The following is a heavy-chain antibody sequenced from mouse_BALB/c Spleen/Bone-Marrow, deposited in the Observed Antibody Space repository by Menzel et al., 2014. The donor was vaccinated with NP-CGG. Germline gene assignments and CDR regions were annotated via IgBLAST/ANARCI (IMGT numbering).Heavy chain of an antibody. CDR1: GFTFTDYY. J-gene: IGHJ3*01. Sequence: EVKLMESGGGLVQPGGSLRLSCATSGFTFTDYYMSWVRQPPGKALEWLGFIRNRANGYTTEYSASVTGRFTISRDNSQSILYLQMNTLRAEDSATYYCARGWITTGFAYWGQGTLVTVSA. CDR2: IRNRANGYTT. D-gene: IGHD1-1*01. V-gene: IGHV7-3*02. CDR3: ARGWITTGFAY.